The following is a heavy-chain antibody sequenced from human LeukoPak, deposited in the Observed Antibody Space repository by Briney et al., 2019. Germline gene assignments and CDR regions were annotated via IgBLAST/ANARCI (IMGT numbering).Heavy chain of an antibody. CDR1: GFTFSTYA. J-gene: IGHJ4*02. Sequence: PGGSLRLSCAASGFTFSTYALNWVRQAPGNGLEWASAISDSGGAIYYADSVKGRFTMSRDNSKNSLFLQMNSLRAEDTAVYYCARIGSAAFTDSWGQGTLVTVSS. CDR2: ISDSGGAI. CDR3: ARIGSAAFTDS. D-gene: IGHD3-3*02. V-gene: IGHV3-23*01.